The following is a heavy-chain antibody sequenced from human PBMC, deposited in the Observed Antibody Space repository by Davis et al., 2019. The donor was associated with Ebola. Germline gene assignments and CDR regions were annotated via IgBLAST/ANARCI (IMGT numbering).Heavy chain of an antibody. CDR2: IYYSGST. D-gene: IGHD3-22*01. J-gene: IGHJ3*02. Sequence: SETLSLTCTVSGGSISSSSYYWGWIRQPPGKGLEWIGSIYYSGSTYYNPSLKSRVTISVDTSKNQFSLKLSSVTAADTAVYYCARLTETYYYDSSGYFLGRAFDIWGQGTMVTVSS. CDR3: ARLTETYYYDSSGYFLGRAFDI. V-gene: IGHV4-39*01. CDR1: GGSISSSSYY.